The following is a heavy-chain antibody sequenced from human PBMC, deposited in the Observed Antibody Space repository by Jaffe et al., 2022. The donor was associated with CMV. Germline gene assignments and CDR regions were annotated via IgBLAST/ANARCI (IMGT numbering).Heavy chain of an antibody. CDR2: IYYSGST. CDR1: GGSISSSSYY. V-gene: IGHV4-39*01. J-gene: IGHJ1*01. Sequence: QLQLQESGPGLVKPSETLSLTCTVSGGSISSSSYYWGWIRQPPGKGLEWIGSIYYSGSTYYNPSLKSRVTISVDTSKNQFSLKLSSVTAADTAVYYCARTALGITIFGVVPPEYFQHWGQGTLVTVSS. CDR3: ARTALGITIFGVVPPEYFQH. D-gene: IGHD3-3*01.